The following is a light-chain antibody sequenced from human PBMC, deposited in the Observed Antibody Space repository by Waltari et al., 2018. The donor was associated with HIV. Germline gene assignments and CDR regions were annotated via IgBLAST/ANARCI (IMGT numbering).Light chain of an antibody. V-gene: IGLV2-23*02. J-gene: IGLJ1*01. CDR1: SSDVGGYNY. CDR3: CSYAGGSTYV. Sequence: QSALTQPASVSGSPGQSITISCTGSSSDVGGYNYVSWYQQHPGKSPKLMIYDVIKWPSGVSHRFSGCKSGNTASLTSSGLQAEDEADYYCCSYAGGSTYVFGSGTKVTVL. CDR2: DVI.